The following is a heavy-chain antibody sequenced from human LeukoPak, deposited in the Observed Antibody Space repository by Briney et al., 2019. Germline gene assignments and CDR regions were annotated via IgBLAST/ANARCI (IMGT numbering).Heavy chain of an antibody. D-gene: IGHD2-2*01. Sequence: GGSLRLSCAASGFTFSSYAMSWVRQAPGKGLEWVSVIYSGGSTYYADSVKGRFTISRDNSKNTLYLQVNSLRAEDTAVYYCASEPADSTGYFDLWGRGTLVTVSS. CDR2: IYSGGST. CDR1: GFTFSSYA. CDR3: ASEPADSTGYFDL. V-gene: IGHV3-66*01. J-gene: IGHJ2*01.